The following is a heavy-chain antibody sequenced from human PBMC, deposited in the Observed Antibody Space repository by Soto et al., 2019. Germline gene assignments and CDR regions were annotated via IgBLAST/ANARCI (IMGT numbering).Heavy chain of an antibody. Sequence: PSETLSLTCALYGVSFSGYYWSWIRQPPGKGLEWIGEINHSGSTNYNPSLKSRVTISVDTSKNQFSLKLSSVTAADTAVYYCASNGRSRYYYYFMEVWRKGTTVTVSS. CDR1: GVSFSGYY. CDR2: INHSGST. V-gene: IGHV4-34*01. CDR3: ASNGRSRYYYYFMEV. D-gene: IGHD2-2*01. J-gene: IGHJ6*03.